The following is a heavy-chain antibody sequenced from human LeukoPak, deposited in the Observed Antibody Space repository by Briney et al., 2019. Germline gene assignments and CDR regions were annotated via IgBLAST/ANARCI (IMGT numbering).Heavy chain of an antibody. D-gene: IGHD3-10*01. CDR1: GGSISSYY. Sequence: PSETLSLTCTVSGGSISSYYWSWIRQPPGKGLEWIGYIYYSGSTNYNPSLQSRVTISVDTSKNQFSLKLSSVTAADTAVYYCARLRITMVRGVIGYMDVWGKGTTVTVSS. CDR2: IYYSGST. J-gene: IGHJ6*03. V-gene: IGHV4-59*08. CDR3: ARLRITMVRGVIGYMDV.